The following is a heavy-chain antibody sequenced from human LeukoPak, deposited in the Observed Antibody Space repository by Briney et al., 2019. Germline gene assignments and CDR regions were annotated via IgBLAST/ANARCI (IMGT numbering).Heavy chain of an antibody. CDR2: ISGSGGST. V-gene: IGHV3-23*01. D-gene: IGHD6-19*01. CDR3: ASALYSSGRFDGFDI. Sequence: GGSLRLSCAASGVTFSSYAISWVREAPGKGLEGCSGISGSGGSTYYADSVRGRFTISSDNSKPTLDLQMHSLRAEDTAVYYCASALYSSGRFDGFDIWGQGTMVTVSS. J-gene: IGHJ3*02. CDR1: GVTFSSYA.